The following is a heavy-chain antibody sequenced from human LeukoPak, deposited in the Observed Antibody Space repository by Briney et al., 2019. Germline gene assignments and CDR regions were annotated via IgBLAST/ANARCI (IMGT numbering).Heavy chain of an antibody. J-gene: IGHJ4*02. CDR2: ISGSGGST. Sequence: PGGSLRLSCAASGFTFSSYAMSWVRQAPGKGLEWVSAISGSGGSTYYADSVKGRFTISRDSSKNTLYLQMNILRAEDTAVYYCAKRVAAPGPTFDYWGQGTLVTVSS. CDR3: AKRVAAPGPTFDY. D-gene: IGHD6-13*01. CDR1: GFTFSSYA. V-gene: IGHV3-23*01.